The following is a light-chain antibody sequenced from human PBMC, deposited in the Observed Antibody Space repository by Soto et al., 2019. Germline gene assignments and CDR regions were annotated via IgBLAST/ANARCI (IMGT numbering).Light chain of an antibody. Sequence: QSVLTQPPSASGSPGQSVTISCTGTSSDIGGYNYVSWYQQHPGKAPKLMIYEVTKRPSGVPDRFSGSKSGNTASLTVSGVQAEDEADYYCCSYAGSKNGVFGTGTKLTVL. CDR1: SSDIGGYNY. CDR3: CSYAGSKNGV. CDR2: EVT. V-gene: IGLV2-8*01. J-gene: IGLJ1*01.